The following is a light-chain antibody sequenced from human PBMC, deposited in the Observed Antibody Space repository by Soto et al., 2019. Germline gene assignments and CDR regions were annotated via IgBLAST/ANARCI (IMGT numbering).Light chain of an antibody. J-gene: IGKJ3*01. CDR2: AAS. V-gene: IGKV3-20*01. Sequence: EVVLTQSPGPLSLSPGERATLSCRASQIVTINSLAWYQQKPGQPPRLLIYAASTRASAIPDRFSGSGSGTDFPLTISSLQPEDFALYYCQQYGDSPFTFGPGTRVDVK. CDR1: QIVTINS. CDR3: QQYGDSPFT.